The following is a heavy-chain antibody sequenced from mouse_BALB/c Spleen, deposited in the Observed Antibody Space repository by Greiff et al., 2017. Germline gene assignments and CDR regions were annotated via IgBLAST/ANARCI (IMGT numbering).Heavy chain of an antibody. CDR1: GYSFTSYW. J-gene: IGHJ4*01. CDR3: ARQVVAPHYYAMDY. D-gene: IGHD1-3*01. Sequence: QVQLQQSGPQLVRPGASVKISCKASGYSFTSYWMHWVKQRPGQGLEWIGMIDPSDSETRLNQKFKDKATLTVDKSSSTAYMQLSSPTSEDSAVYYCARQVVAPHYYAMDYWGQGTSVTVSS. CDR2: IDPSDSET. V-gene: IGHV1S127*01.